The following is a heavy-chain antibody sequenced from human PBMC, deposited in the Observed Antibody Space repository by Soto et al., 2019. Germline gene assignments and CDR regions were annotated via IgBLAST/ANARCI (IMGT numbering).Heavy chain of an antibody. CDR3: TTDSMVRGGYYFDY. J-gene: IGHJ4*02. CDR1: GFTFTDAW. D-gene: IGHD3-10*01. Sequence: DVQLVESGGGLLKPGGSLRLSCAASGFTFTDAWMSWVRQAPGKGLEWVGRIKSKSDGGTTDYAAPVKGRFTISRDDSKNTLYLQMNSLKTEDTAVYYCTTDSMVRGGYYFDYWGQGTLVTVSS. V-gene: IGHV3-15*01. CDR2: IKSKSDGGTT.